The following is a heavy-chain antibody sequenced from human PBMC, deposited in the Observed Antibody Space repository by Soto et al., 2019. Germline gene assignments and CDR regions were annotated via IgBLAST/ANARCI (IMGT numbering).Heavy chain of an antibody. V-gene: IGHV1-46*03. J-gene: IGHJ2*01. CDR3: ASVPSPYSSTDYFDL. CDR1: RYTFTSYY. CDR2: INPSGGST. D-gene: IGHD6-19*01. Sequence: ASVKVSCKASRYTFTSYYMHWVRQAPGQGLEWMGIINPSGGSTSYAQKFQGRVTMTRDTSTSTVYMELSSLRSEDTAVYYCASVPSPYSSTDYFDLWGRGTRVSVAS.